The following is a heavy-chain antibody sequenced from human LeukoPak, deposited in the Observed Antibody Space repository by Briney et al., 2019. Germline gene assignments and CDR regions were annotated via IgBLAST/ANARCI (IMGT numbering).Heavy chain of an antibody. V-gene: IGHV4-4*07. Sequence: SETLSLTCTVSGGSISSYYWSWIRQPAGKGLEWIGRIYTSGSTNYNPSLKSRVTMSVDTSKNQFSLKLSSVTAADTAVYYCARVRDSSSWPYFDYWGQGTLVTVSS. CDR1: GGSISSYY. J-gene: IGHJ4*02. D-gene: IGHD6-13*01. CDR2: IYTSGST. CDR3: ARVRDSSSWPYFDY.